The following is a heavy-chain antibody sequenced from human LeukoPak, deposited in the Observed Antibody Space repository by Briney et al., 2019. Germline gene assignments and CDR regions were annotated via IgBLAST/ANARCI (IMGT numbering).Heavy chain of an antibody. CDR2: VSGSGNDI. CDR3: AKDPVAIFGVVTEYYFDY. V-gene: IGHV3-23*01. D-gene: IGHD3-3*01. CDR1: GFTLSNYA. Sequence: GGSLRLSCEASGFTLSNYAIHWVRPAPGKGLEWVSVVSGSGNDIFYADSVAGRFIISRDNSENKVYLQIHSMRAEDTAIYYCAKDPVAIFGVVTEYYFDYWGQGTLVTVSS. J-gene: IGHJ4*02.